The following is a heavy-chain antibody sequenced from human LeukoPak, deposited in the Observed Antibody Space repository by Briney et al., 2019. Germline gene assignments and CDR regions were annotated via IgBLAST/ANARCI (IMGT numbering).Heavy chain of an antibody. J-gene: IGHJ4*02. CDR2: NNPSGGST. Sequence: ASVKVSCKASGYTFTSYYMHWVRQAPGQGLEWMGINNPSGGSTSYAQKFQGRVTMTRDTSTSTVYMELSSLRSEDTDVYYCARARQTMTTVTPSFHWGQGTLVTVSS. V-gene: IGHV1-46*01. CDR1: GYTFTSYY. CDR3: ARARQTMTTVTPSFH. D-gene: IGHD4-17*01.